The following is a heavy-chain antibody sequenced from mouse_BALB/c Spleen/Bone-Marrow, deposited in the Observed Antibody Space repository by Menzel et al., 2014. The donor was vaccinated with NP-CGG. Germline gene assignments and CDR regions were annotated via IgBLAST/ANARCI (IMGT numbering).Heavy chain of an antibody. Sequence: VQLKESGPELVTPGASVKISCKTSGYTFTEYTMHWVKQSHGKSLEWIAGFNPNNGGTSYNQKFKGKATLTVDKSSSTAYMELRSLTSEDSAVYYCAREEAFDYVIAYWGQGTLVTVSA. D-gene: IGHD2-4*01. V-gene: IGHV1-18*01. CDR1: GYTFTEYT. CDR3: AREEAFDYVIAY. CDR2: FNPNNGGT. J-gene: IGHJ3*01.